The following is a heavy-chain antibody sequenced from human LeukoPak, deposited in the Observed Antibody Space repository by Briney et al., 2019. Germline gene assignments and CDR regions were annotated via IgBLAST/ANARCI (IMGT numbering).Heavy chain of an antibody. CDR2: IYTSGST. V-gene: IGHV4-61*02. CDR1: GGSISSGSYY. Sequence: SETLSLTCTVSGGSISSGSYYWSWIRQPAGKGLEWIGRIYTSGSTNYDPSLKSRVTISVDTSKNQFSLKLSSVTAADTAVYYCARVDYYDRVDYWGQGTLVTVSS. D-gene: IGHD3-22*01. CDR3: ARVDYYDRVDY. J-gene: IGHJ4*02.